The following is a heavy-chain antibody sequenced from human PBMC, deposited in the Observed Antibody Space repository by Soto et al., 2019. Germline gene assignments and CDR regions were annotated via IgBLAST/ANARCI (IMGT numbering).Heavy chain of an antibody. CDR2: IYYSGST. CDR1: GGSIGSGDYY. D-gene: IGHD3-10*01. Sequence: SETLSLTCTVAGGSIGSGDYYWSWISQPPGKGLEWIGYIYYSGSTYYNPSLKSRVTISVDTSKNHFSLKLSSVTAADTAVYYCATIKLGSNRLDYWGQGTLVTVSS. V-gene: IGHV4-30-4*01. J-gene: IGHJ4*02. CDR3: ATIKLGSNRLDY.